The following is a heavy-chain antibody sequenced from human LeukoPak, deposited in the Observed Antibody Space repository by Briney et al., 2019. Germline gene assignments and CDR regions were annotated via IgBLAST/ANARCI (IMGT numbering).Heavy chain of an antibody. CDR2: IYSGGST. CDR3: ARVVAAVGAFDI. Sequence: GGSLRLSCAASGFTVSSNYMSWVRQAPGKGLEWVSVIYSGGSTYYADSVKGRFTISRDNSKNTLYLRMNSLRAEDTAVYYSARVVAAVGAFDIWGQGTMVTVSS. V-gene: IGHV3-53*01. D-gene: IGHD6-13*01. CDR1: GFTVSSNY. J-gene: IGHJ3*02.